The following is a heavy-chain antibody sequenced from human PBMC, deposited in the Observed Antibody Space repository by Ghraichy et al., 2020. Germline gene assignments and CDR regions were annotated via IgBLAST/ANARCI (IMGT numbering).Heavy chain of an antibody. D-gene: IGHD6-13*01. CDR3: ATEVAAAGNDFQH. CDR1: GGSISSSNW. V-gene: IGHV4-4*02. CDR2: IYHSGST. J-gene: IGHJ1*01. Sequence: SETLSLTCAVSGGSISSSNWWSWVRQPPGKGLEWIGEIYHSGSTNYNPSLKSRVTISVDKSKNQFSLKLSSVTAADTAVYYCATEVAAAGNDFQHWGQGTLVTVSS.